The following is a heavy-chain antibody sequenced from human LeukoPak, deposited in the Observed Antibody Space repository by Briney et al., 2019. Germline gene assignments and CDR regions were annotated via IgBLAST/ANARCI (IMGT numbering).Heavy chain of an antibody. Sequence: GGSLRLSCAASGFIFSSYAMSWVRQAPGKGLEWVSAISGSGGSTYYADSVKGRFTISRDNSKNTLYLQMNSLRAEDTAVYYCAKAYFAMVRGPFDYWGQGTLVTVSS. D-gene: IGHD3-10*01. CDR1: GFIFSSYA. J-gene: IGHJ4*02. V-gene: IGHV3-23*01. CDR2: ISGSGGST. CDR3: AKAYFAMVRGPFDY.